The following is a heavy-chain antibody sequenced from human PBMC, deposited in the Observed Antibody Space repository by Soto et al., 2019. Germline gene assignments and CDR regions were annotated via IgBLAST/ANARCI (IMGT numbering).Heavy chain of an antibody. D-gene: IGHD6-6*01. V-gene: IGHV4-34*01. J-gene: IGHJ5*02. CDR1: GGSFSGYY. CDR2: INHSGST. Sequence: PSETLSLTCAVYGGSFSGYYWSWIRQPPGKGLEWIGEINHSGSTNYNPSLKSRVTMSVDTSKNQFSLKLSSVTAADTAVYYCARHPGGPSSSSTNWFDPWGQGTLVTVSS. CDR3: ARHPGGPSSSSTNWFDP.